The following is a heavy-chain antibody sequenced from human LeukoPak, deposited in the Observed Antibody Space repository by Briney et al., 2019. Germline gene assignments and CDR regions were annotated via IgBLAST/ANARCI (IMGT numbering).Heavy chain of an antibody. CDR2: IYNSGNT. D-gene: IGHD5-18*01. V-gene: IGHV4-59*08. CDR3: ARQTGYNYGPAFDF. J-gene: IGHJ4*02. CDR1: GGSISSYY. Sequence: KSSETLSLTCTVSGGSISSYYWSWIRQPPGKGLEWIGDIYNSGNTNYNPSLKSRVTMSVRTSKNQFSLSLSSVTAADTAVYYCARQTGYNYGPAFDFWGQGALVTVSS.